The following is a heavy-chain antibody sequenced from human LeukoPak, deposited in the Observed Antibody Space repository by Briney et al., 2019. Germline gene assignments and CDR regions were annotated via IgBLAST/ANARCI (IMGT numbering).Heavy chain of an antibody. CDR1: GASMANAF. D-gene: IGHD3-10*01. CDR2: LYGSGAT. J-gene: IGHJ5*02. Sequence: SETLSLTCRFSGASMANAFWTWIRQTARRGLERIGRLYGSGATHYNPSLKSRITMSVDTSKNQFSLTLTSVTAADTAVYYCARSRQASGLFSSWGQGTLVVVSS. V-gene: IGHV4-4*07. CDR3: ARSRQASGLFSS.